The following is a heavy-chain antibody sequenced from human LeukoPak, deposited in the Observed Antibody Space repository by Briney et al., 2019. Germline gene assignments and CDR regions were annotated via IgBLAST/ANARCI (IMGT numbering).Heavy chain of an antibody. V-gene: IGHV2-26*01. CDR3: ARITVGGKTNWFDP. CDR2: IFSNDEK. Sequence: ESGPTLVKPTETLTLTCTVSGFSLSNARMGVSWIRQPPGKALEWLAHIFSNDEKSYSTSLKSRLTISKDTSKSQVVLTMTNMDPVDTATYYCARITVGGKTNWFDPWGQGTLVTVSS. CDR1: GFSLSNARMG. D-gene: IGHD3-16*01. J-gene: IGHJ5*02.